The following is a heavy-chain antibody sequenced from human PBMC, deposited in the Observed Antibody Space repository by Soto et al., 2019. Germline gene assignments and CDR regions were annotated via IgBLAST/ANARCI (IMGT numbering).Heavy chain of an antibody. V-gene: IGHV3-23*01. CDR1: GFTFSSYA. D-gene: IGHD2-15*01. J-gene: IGHJ4*02. Sequence: PGGSLRLSCAASGFTFSSYAMSWVRQAPGKGLEWVSAISGSGGSTYYADSVKGRFTISRDNSKNTLYLQMNSLRAEDTAVYYCAKGRQYCSGGSHACPFDYWGQGTLVTVSS. CDR3: AKGRQYCSGGSHACPFDY. CDR2: ISGSGGST.